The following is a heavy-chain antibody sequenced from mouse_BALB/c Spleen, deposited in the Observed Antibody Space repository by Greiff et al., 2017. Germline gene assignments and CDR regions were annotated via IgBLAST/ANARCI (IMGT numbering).Heavy chain of an antibody. J-gene: IGHJ4*01. V-gene: IGHV5-6*01. D-gene: IGHD2-3*01. CDR2: ISSGGSYT. CDR3: ARHDGYCYDCAMDY. CDR1: GFTFSSYG. Sequence: EVKLMESGGDLVKPGGSLKLSCAASGFTFSSYGMSWVRQTPDKRLEWVATISSGGSYTYYPDSVKGRFTISRDNAKNTLYLQMSSLKSEDTAMYYCARHDGYCYDCAMDYWGQGTSVTVSS.